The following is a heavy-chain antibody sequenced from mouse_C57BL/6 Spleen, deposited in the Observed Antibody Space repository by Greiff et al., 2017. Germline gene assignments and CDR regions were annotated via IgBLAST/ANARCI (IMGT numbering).Heavy chain of an antibody. CDR2: IYPGSGST. V-gene: IGHV1-55*01. Sequence: QVQLQQPGAELVKPGASVKMSCKASGYTFTSYWITWVKQRPGQGLEWIGDIYPGSGSTNYNEKFKSKATLTVDTTSSTAYMQLSSLTSEDPAVYYCARGLRYFDYWGQGTTLTVSS. CDR1: GYTFTSYW. CDR3: ARGLRYFDY. D-gene: IGHD3-1*01. J-gene: IGHJ2*01.